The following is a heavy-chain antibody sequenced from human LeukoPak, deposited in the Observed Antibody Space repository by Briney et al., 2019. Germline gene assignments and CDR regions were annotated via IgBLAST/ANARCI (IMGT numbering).Heavy chain of an antibody. Sequence: SETLSLTCTVSGGSISSYYWSWIRQPPGKGLEWIGYIYYSGSTNYNPSLKSQVTISVDTSKNQFSLKLSSVTAADTAVYYCARDRGYSYADRRFDYWGQGTLVTVSS. D-gene: IGHD5-18*01. CDR2: IYYSGST. CDR3: ARDRGYSYADRRFDY. CDR1: GGSISSYY. J-gene: IGHJ4*02. V-gene: IGHV4-59*01.